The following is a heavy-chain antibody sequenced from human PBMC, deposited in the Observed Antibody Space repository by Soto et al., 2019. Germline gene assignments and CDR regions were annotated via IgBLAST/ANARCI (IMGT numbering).Heavy chain of an antibody. CDR2: TRNKPNSYTT. D-gene: IGHD3-10*01. J-gene: IGHJ5*02. Sequence: GGSLRLSCAASGFTFSDHYMDWVRQAPGKGLEWVGRTRNKPNSYTTEYAASVRGRFTISSDDSKNSLYLQMNSLKTEDTAVYYCAMEGSGPGWTWGQGTLVTVSS. CDR1: GFTFSDHY. CDR3: AMEGSGPGWT. V-gene: IGHV3-72*01.